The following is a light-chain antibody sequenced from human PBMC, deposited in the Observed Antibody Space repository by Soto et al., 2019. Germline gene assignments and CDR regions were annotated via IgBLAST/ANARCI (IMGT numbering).Light chain of an antibody. J-gene: IGKJ3*01. CDR1: QGISSY. V-gene: IGKV1-8*01. Sequence: AIRMTQSPSSFSASTGDRVTITCRASQGISSYLAWYQQKPGKAPKLLIYAASTLQSGVPSRFSGSGSGTDFTLTISCLQSEDFATYYRQQYYSYTPDFGPGTKVDIK. CDR3: QQYYSYTPD. CDR2: AAS.